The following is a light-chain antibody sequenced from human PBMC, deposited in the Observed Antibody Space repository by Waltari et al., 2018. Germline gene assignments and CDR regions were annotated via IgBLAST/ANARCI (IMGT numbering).Light chain of an antibody. J-gene: IGLJ2*01. Sequence: SSDLTQDPSLSVALGQTVRLTCQGDSLRRYYANWYQQRPGQAPILVLYGPDNRPSGIPDRFSGSTSGNTASLTITGAQAEDEADYYCHSRETFSTRLFGGGTRLTV. V-gene: IGLV3-19*01. CDR2: GPD. CDR1: SLRRYY. CDR3: HSRETFSTRL.